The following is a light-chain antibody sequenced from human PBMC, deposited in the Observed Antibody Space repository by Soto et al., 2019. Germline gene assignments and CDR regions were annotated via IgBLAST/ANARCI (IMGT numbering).Light chain of an antibody. CDR3: QQYNSYWT. V-gene: IGKV1-5*01. CDR2: DAP. J-gene: IGKJ1*01. Sequence: DIQMTQSPSTLSASVGDRVTITFRASQSISSWFAWYQQKPGKAPKLLIYDAPSLESGVPSRFSGSGSGTEFTLTISSLQPDDFATYYCQQYNSYWTFGQGTKVDIK. CDR1: QSISSW.